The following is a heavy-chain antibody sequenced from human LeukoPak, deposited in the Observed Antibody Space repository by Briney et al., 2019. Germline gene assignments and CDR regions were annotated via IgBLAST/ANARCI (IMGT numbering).Heavy chain of an antibody. Sequence: SETLSLACTVSGGSISSSSYYWGWIRQPPGKGLEWIGSIYYSGSTYYNPSLKSRVTLSVDTSKNQFSLKLSSVTAADTAVYYCARHPRRLRSADYWGQGTLVTVSS. V-gene: IGHV4-39*01. D-gene: IGHD5-12*01. CDR3: ARHPRRLRSADY. CDR1: GGSISSSSYY. CDR2: IYYSGST. J-gene: IGHJ4*02.